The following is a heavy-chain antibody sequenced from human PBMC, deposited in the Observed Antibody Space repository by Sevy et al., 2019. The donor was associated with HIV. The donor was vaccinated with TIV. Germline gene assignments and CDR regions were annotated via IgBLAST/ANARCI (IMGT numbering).Heavy chain of an antibody. Sequence: GGSLRLSCAASGFAFSSHAMHWVRQAPGKGLEWVAVISYEGTETFYAASVEGRFTISRDNSKKMLSLQINSLRPEDTAVYFGGGDGGYSIKWCPLYWGHGTLVTVSS. CDR3: GGDGGYSIKWCPLY. V-gene: IGHV3-30-3*01. J-gene: IGHJ4*01. CDR2: ISYEGTET. CDR1: GFAFSSHA. D-gene: IGHD6-13*01.